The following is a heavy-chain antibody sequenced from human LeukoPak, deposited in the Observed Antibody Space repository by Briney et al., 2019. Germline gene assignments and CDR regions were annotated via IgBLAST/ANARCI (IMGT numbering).Heavy chain of an antibody. V-gene: IGHV3-53*01. Sequence: GGSLRLSCAASDFSFSNYAMSWVRQAPGKGLEWVSVIYSGGSTYYADSVKGRFTISRDNSKNTLYLQMNSLRAEDTAVYYCARVSSGWYSKTQALDYWGQGTLVTVSS. D-gene: IGHD6-19*01. CDR3: ARVSSGWYSKTQALDY. J-gene: IGHJ4*02. CDR2: IYSGGST. CDR1: DFSFSNYA.